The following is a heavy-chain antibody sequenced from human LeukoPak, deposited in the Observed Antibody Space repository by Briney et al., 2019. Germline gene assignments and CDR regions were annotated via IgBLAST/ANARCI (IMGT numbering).Heavy chain of an antibody. CDR2: ISSSSSYI. CDR3: AASDSSSSPEVGY. D-gene: IGHD6-6*01. J-gene: IGHJ4*02. CDR1: GFTFGSYS. Sequence: PGGSLRLSCAASGFTFGSYSMNWVREAPGKGVEWVSSISSSSSYIYYADSVKGRFTISRDNAKNSLYLQMNSLRAEDTAVYYCAASDSSSSPEVGYWGQGTLVTVSS. V-gene: IGHV3-21*04.